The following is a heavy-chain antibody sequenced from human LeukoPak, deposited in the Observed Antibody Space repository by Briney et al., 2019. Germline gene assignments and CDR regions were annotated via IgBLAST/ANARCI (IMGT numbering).Heavy chain of an antibody. V-gene: IGHV1-69*13. CDR3: ARSSVTTFDY. J-gene: IGHJ4*02. D-gene: IGHD4-17*01. CDR1: RGSFSSYT. Sequence: SVKVSCKASRGSFSSYTISWVRQAPGQGLEWMGAIIRIFDTVHYAQKFQGRVTITADESTNTAYMELSSLRSEDTAVYYCARSSVTTFDYWGQGTLVTVSS. CDR2: IIRIFDTV.